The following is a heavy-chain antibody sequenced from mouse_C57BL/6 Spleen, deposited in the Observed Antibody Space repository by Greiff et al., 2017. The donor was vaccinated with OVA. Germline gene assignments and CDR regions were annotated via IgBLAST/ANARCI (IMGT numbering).Heavy chain of an antibody. CDR1: GFTFSSYG. CDR2: ISSGGSYT. CDR3: AREGYDYDGFAY. J-gene: IGHJ3*01. Sequence: EVKLVESGGDLVKPGGSLKLSCAASGFTFSSYGMSWVRQTPDTRLEWVATISSGGSYTYYPDRVKGRFPISRDNAKNTLYLQMSRRKSEDTAMYYCAREGYDYDGFAYWGQGTLVTVSA. V-gene: IGHV5-6*01. D-gene: IGHD2-4*01.